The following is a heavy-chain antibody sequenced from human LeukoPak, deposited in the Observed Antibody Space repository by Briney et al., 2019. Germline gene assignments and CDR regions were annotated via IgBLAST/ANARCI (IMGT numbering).Heavy chain of an antibody. D-gene: IGHD5-24*01. CDR1: GXTFSSYT. V-gene: IGHV3-48*02. CDR3: ASATSKINAFDI. Sequence: GGSLRLSCAASGXTFSSYTMNWVRQAPGKGLEWVSYISSSSSTIYYADSVKGRFTISRDNAKNSLYLQMNSLRDEDTAVYYCASATSKINAFDIWGQGTMVTVSS. J-gene: IGHJ3*02. CDR2: ISSSSSTI.